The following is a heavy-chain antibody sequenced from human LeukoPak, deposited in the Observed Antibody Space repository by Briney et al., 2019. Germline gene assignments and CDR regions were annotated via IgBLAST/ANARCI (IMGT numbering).Heavy chain of an antibody. J-gene: IGHJ5*02. CDR2: ISGSSSYI. D-gene: IGHD6-19*01. CDR1: GFTFSSYS. V-gene: IGHV3-21*01. CDR3: ARDRSGYGNWFDP. Sequence: PGGSLRLSCAASGFTFSSYSMNWVRQAPGKGLEWVSSISGSSSYINYADSVKGRFTISRDNAKNSLYLQMTSLRAEDTAVYHCARDRSGYGNWFDPWGQGNLVTVSS.